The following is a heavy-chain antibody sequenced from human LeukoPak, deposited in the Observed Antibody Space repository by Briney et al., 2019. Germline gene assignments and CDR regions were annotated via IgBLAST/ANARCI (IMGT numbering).Heavy chain of an antibody. CDR3: AHIAMSPASPGAFDI. CDR1: GFPFSMYW. V-gene: IGHV3-74*03. CDR2: ICSGGSTT. D-gene: IGHD6-13*01. J-gene: IGHJ3*02. Sequence: GGSLRLPCAASGFPFSMYWMHWVRHAPGKGLVWDSCICSGGSTTLYADSVKGRFTISRDNAKNTLYLQMNSLRAGDTGLYYCAHIAMSPASPGAFDIWGQGTMVTVSS.